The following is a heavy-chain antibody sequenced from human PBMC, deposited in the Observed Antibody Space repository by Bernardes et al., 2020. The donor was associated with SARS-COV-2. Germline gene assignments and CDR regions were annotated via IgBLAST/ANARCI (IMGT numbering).Heavy chain of an antibody. Sequence: SETLSLTCAVYGGAFRSYYGSWIRQPPGQGLEWIGEVNHSGTFYNPSLKSRVTISVDTSKNQFSLKLSSVTAADTAIYFCARGDPPYCGDDCPPLFWGQGNLVTVSP. CDR1: GGAFRSYY. D-gene: IGHD2-21*02. V-gene: IGHV4-34*01. CDR3: ARGDPPYCGDDCPPLF. CDR2: VNHSGT. J-gene: IGHJ1*01.